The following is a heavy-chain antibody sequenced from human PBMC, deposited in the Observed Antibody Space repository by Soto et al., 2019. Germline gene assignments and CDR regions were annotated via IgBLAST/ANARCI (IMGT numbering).Heavy chain of an antibody. CDR1: GYIFGTYW. Sequence: PGESLKISCKGSGYIFGTYWINWVRQMPGKGLEWMGTIDTSDSYTRYSPSFQGHVAISADRSSSNVSLQWSSLKASDTAIYFCASLHRAQNSPYYYSGLDVWGRGTTVTVSS. V-gene: IGHV5-10-1*01. D-gene: IGHD3-10*01. J-gene: IGHJ6*02. CDR2: IDTSDSYT. CDR3: ASLHRAQNSPYYYSGLDV.